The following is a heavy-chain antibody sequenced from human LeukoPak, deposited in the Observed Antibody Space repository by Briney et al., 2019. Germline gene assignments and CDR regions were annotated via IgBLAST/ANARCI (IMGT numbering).Heavy chain of an antibody. CDR2: ISHDGSNT. Sequence: GGSLRLSCAASGSTFNNYGMHWVRQAPGKGLEWVAIISHDGSNTYYADSVKGRFTISRDNSKNTLYLQTNSLRAEDTAVYYCANENYYGSGSYADHWGQGTLVTVSS. CDR1: GSTFNNYG. CDR3: ANENYYGSGSYADH. V-gene: IGHV3-30*18. D-gene: IGHD3-10*01. J-gene: IGHJ4*02.